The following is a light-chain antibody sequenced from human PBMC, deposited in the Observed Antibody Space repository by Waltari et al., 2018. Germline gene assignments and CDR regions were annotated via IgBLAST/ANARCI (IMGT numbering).Light chain of an antibody. CDR2: EVN. J-gene: IGLJ2*01. V-gene: IGLV2-23*02. Sequence: QSGLTQPASVSGSPGQSITISCTGSSVDVGSYKLVSWYQRHPGKAPKLILSEVNDRPSGVSNRFSGSKSGNTASLTISGLQAEDEADYYCCSYAGGSVIFGGGTKLTVL. CDR3: CSYAGGSVI. CDR1: SVDVGSYKL.